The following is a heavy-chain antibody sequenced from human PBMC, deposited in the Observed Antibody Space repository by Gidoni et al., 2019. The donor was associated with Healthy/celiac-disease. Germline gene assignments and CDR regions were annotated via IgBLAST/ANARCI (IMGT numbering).Heavy chain of an antibody. V-gene: IGHV1-69*01. D-gene: IGHD1-7*01. Sequence: QVQLVQSGAEVKKPGSSVKFSCKASGGTFSSYAISWVRQAPGQGLEWMGGSSPSFGTANYAQKYQGRVTITADESTSTAYMGLSSLRSEDTAVYYCARLNQDNWNYWNWFDPWGQGTLVTVSS. CDR2: SSPSFGTA. CDR3: ARLNQDNWNYWNWFDP. CDR1: GGTFSSYA. J-gene: IGHJ5*02.